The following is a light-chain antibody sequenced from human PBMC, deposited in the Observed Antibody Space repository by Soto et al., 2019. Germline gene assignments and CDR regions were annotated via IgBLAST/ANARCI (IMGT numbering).Light chain of an antibody. J-gene: IGLJ2*01. CDR2: DVS. CDR3: SSYTSSSTYVV. CDR1: SSDVGGYNN. Sequence: QSALTQPASGSRSPGQSITISCTGTSSDVGGYNNVSWYQQHPGKAPKLMIYDVSNRPSGVSNRFSGSKSGNTASLSISGLQAEDEADYYWSSYTSSSTYVVFGGGTKLTVL. V-gene: IGLV2-14*01.